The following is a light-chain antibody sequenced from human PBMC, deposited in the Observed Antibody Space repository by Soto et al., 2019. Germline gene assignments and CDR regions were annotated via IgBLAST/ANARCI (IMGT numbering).Light chain of an antibody. CDR2: RNN. J-gene: IGLJ2*01. CDR1: SSNIGSNY. Sequence: QSVLTQPPSASGTPGQRVTISCSGSSSNIGSNYVYWYQQFPGTAPKLLIYRNNQRPSWVPDRFSGSKSGTSASLAISGLRSEDEADYYCAAWDDSLSAYVVFGGGTKVTVL. V-gene: IGLV1-47*01. CDR3: AAWDDSLSAYVV.